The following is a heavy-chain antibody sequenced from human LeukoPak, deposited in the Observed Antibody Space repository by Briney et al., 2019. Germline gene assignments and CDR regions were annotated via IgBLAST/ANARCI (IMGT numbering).Heavy chain of an antibody. CDR2: ISYDGSNK. V-gene: IGHV3-30*18. CDR3: AKDLRSTVPTPRGAFDI. Sequence: PGGSLRLSCAASGFTFSSYGMHWVRQAPGKGLEWVAVISYDGSNKYYADSVKGRFTISRDNSKNTLYLQMNSLRAEDTAVYYCAKDLRSTVPTPRGAFDIWGQGTMVTVSS. CDR1: GFTFSSYG. D-gene: IGHD4-23*01. J-gene: IGHJ3*02.